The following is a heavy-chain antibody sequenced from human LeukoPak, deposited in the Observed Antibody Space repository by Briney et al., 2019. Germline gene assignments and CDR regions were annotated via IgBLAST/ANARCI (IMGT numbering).Heavy chain of an antibody. Sequence: SETLSLTCAVYGGSFSNYYWSWIRQPPRKGLEWIGEINDSGRINYHPSLMSRVSVSVDTSKNQFSLRLTSVTATDTAVYYCARRWNYGRNYYIDVWGNGATVSVSS. V-gene: IGHV4-34*01. CDR2: INDSGRI. J-gene: IGHJ6*03. CDR1: GGSFSNYY. D-gene: IGHD1-7*01. CDR3: ARRWNYGRNYYIDV.